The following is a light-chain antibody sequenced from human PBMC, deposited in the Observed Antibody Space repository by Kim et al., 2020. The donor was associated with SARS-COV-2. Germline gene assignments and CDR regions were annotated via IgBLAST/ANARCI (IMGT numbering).Light chain of an antibody. Sequence: AVSPGEIVTLSGRASQSVYSSVAWYQQKPGQPPTLLIYATDTRATGVPARFSGSGSVTEFTLTITSLQSEDFAFYYCQQYHKWITFGQGTRLEIK. V-gene: IGKV3-15*01. CDR2: ATD. CDR1: QSVYSS. CDR3: QQYHKWIT. J-gene: IGKJ5*01.